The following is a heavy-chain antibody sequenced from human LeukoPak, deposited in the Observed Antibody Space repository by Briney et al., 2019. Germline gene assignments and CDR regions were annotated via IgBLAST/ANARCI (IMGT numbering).Heavy chain of an antibody. CDR2: IYDGRTI. CDR1: GGSISSGSHH. Sequence: SATLSLTCTVSGGSISSGSHHWGWFRQSPGKGLEWIGSIYDGRTIYYNPSLNSRVTISAVTSKNQFSLQLNSVTAADTAVYYCARHDGRSGGTMGALDSWGQGSLVTVSS. J-gene: IGHJ4*02. V-gene: IGHV4-39*01. CDR3: ARHDGRSGGTMGALDS. D-gene: IGHD2-15*01.